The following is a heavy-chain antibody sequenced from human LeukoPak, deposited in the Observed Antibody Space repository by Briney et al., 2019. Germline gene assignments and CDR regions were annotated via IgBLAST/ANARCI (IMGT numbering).Heavy chain of an antibody. Sequence: PSETLSLTCTVSGGSISSYYWSWIRQPPGKGLEWIGYIYYSGSTNYNPSLKSRVTISVDTCKNQFSLKLSSVTAADTAIYYCARQGYDILTGYIDAFDIWGQGTMVTVSS. D-gene: IGHD3-9*01. CDR2: IYYSGST. CDR3: ARQGYDILTGYIDAFDI. V-gene: IGHV4-59*08. J-gene: IGHJ3*02. CDR1: GGSISSYY.